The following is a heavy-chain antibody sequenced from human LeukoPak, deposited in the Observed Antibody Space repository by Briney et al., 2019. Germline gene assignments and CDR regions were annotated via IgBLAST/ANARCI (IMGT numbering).Heavy chain of an antibody. Sequence: PGGSLRLSCAASGFTFSDYYMSWIRQAPGKGLEWIGEINHSGSTNYNPSLKSRVTISVDTSKNQFSLKLSSVTAADTAVYYCARAYYDFWSGYQFDYWGQGTLVTVSS. J-gene: IGHJ4*02. D-gene: IGHD3-3*01. CDR1: GFTFSDYY. CDR3: ARAYYDFWSGYQFDY. CDR2: INHSGST. V-gene: IGHV4-34*01.